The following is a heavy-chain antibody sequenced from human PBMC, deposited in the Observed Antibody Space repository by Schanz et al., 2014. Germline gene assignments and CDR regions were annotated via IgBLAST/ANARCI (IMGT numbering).Heavy chain of an antibody. V-gene: IGHV3-23*01. CDR3: AKDLYNYGIFDS. Sequence: EVQLLESGGRLVQPGGSLRLSCTVSGFTVNNYAMNWVRQAPGRGLEWVSGIGGSGDSTHYADSVKGRFIISRDNSRKTLYLQMNSLRADDTAVYYCAKDLYNYGIFDSWGQGTLVTVSS. D-gene: IGHD3-16*01. CDR2: IGGSGDST. CDR1: GFTVNNYA. J-gene: IGHJ5*01.